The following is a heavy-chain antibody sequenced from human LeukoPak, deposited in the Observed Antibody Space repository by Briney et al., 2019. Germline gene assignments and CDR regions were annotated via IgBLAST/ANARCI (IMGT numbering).Heavy chain of an antibody. CDR1: GFTVSSNY. CDR3: AREGLRYFDWLLYMSHDAFDI. CDR2: IYSGGST. V-gene: IGHV3-66*02. Sequence: GGSLRLSCAASGFTVSSNYMSWVRQAPGKGLEWVSVIYSGGSTYYADSVKGRFTISRGNSKNTLYLQMNSLRAEDTAVYYCAREGLRYFDWLLYMSHDAFDIWGQGTMVTVSS. J-gene: IGHJ3*02. D-gene: IGHD3-9*01.